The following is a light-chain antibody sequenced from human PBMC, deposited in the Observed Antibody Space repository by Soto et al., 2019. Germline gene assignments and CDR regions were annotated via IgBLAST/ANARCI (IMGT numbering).Light chain of an antibody. V-gene: IGKV3-15*01. Sequence: EIVMTQSPATLSVSPGERATLSCRASQSVSSNLAWYQQKPGQAPRLLIYGVSTRATGIPARFSGSGSGTEFTLTISSLQSEDFAVFYCQQYYNWPRTNGQGTKVEIK. J-gene: IGKJ1*01. CDR1: QSVSSN. CDR3: QQYYNWPRT. CDR2: GVS.